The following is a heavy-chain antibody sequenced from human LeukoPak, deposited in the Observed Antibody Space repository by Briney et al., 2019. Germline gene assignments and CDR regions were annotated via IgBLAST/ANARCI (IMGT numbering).Heavy chain of an antibody. CDR3: ARRSLWSFDY. CDR1: GYSFTNYW. D-gene: IGHD3-10*01. V-gene: IGHV5-51*01. Sequence: GESLKISCKGSGYSFTNYWIAWVRQMPGKGLEWMGIIYPCDSDIRYSPSFQGQVTISADKSISTAYLQWSSLKASDTAMYHCARRSLWSFDYWGQGTLVTVSS. CDR2: IYPCDSDI. J-gene: IGHJ4*02.